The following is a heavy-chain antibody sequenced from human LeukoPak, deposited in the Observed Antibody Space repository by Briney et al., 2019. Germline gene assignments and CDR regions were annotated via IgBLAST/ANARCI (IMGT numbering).Heavy chain of an antibody. CDR1: GGSFSGYY. CDR2: INHSGST. J-gene: IGHJ6*02. D-gene: IGHD4-17*01. V-gene: IGHV4-34*01. CDR3: ARDNGDRNYYYYYGMDV. Sequence: ASETLSLTCAVYGGSFSGYYWSWIRQPPGKGLEWIGEINHSGSTNYNPSLKSRVTISVDTSKNQFSLKLSSVTAADTAVYYCARDNGDRNYYYYYGMDVWGQGTMVTVSS.